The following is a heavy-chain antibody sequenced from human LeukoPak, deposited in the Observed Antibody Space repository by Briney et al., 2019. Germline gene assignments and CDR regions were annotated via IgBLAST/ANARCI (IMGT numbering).Heavy chain of an antibody. J-gene: IGHJ4*02. CDR3: ARVDDFSGDH. Sequence: GGSLRLSCAVSGFTFSNFWMSWVRQATGRGLEWVANIHPEGNEKYHVESVKGRFTISRDNTKNLLFLQMDGLRVEDTTVYYCARVDDFSGDHWVQGTLVTVSS. CDR1: GFTFSNFW. D-gene: IGHD1-1*01. CDR2: IHPEGNEK. V-gene: IGHV3-7*04.